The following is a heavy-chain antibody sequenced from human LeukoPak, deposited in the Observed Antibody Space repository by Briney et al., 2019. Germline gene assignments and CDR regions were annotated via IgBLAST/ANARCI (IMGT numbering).Heavy chain of an antibody. Sequence: GGSLRLSCAASGFTVSINYMSWVRQAPGEGLEWVSVIYTTGKTYYADSVKGRFSISRDNSKNTVYLQMNSLRAEDTAVYYCAREAFGDYYDSSGPFDYWGQGTLVTVSA. D-gene: IGHD3-22*01. CDR3: AREAFGDYYDSSGPFDY. CDR2: IYTTGKT. V-gene: IGHV3-66*01. CDR1: GFTVSINY. J-gene: IGHJ4*02.